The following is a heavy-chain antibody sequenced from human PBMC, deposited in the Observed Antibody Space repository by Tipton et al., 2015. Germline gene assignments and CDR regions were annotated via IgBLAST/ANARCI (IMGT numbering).Heavy chain of an antibody. V-gene: IGHV4-59*01. CDR2: IYYSGST. CDR1: GGSISSFY. J-gene: IGHJ4*02. Sequence: GLVKPSETLSLTCTVSGGSISSFYWSWIRQPPGKGLEWIGYIYYSGSTNYNPSLKSRVTISVDASKSQFSLRLSSVTAADTAVYYCARGGWSLDYWGQGTLVTVSS. CDR3: ARGGWSLDY. D-gene: IGHD2-15*01.